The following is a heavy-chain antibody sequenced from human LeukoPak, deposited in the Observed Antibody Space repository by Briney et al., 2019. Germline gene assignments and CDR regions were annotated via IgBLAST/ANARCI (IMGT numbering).Heavy chain of an antibody. CDR1: GYSISSGYY. D-gene: IGHD1-26*01. V-gene: IGHV4-38-2*02. CDR2: MYYSGNT. CDR3: ARAFGTYRYYLDH. Sequence: SETLSLTCTVSGYSISSGYYWGWIRQPPGKGLEWIGSMYYSGNTYYNPSLESRVTMSLDTSKNQFSLKLSSVTAADTAVYYCARAFGTYRYYLDHWGQGTLVTVSS. J-gene: IGHJ4*02.